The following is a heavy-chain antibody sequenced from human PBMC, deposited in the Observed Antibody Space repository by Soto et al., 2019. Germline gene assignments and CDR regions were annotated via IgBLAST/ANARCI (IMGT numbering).Heavy chain of an antibody. CDR2: IYTSGST. CDR3: ARDLTAAGYYYYYVMDV. J-gene: IGHJ6*02. D-gene: IGHD6-13*01. CDR1: GGSISSYY. Sequence: SETLSLTCTVSGGSISSYYWSWIRQPAGKGLEWIGRIYTSGSTNYNPSLKSRVTMSVDTSKNQFSLKLSSVTAADTAVYYCARDLTAAGYYYYYVMDVWGQGTTVTVYS. V-gene: IGHV4-4*07.